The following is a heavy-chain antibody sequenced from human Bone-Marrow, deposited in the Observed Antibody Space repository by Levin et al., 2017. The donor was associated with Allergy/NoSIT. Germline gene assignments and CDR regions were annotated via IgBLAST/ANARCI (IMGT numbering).Heavy chain of an antibody. CDR2: IWYDGSNK. J-gene: IGHJ4*02. CDR1: GFTFSSYG. V-gene: IGHV3-33*01. CDR3: ARGKSALAVAGRQQPYRTRHTPFDY. Sequence: GESLKISCAASGFTFSSYGMHWVRQAPGKGLEWVAVIWYDGSNKYYADSVKGRFTISRDNSKNTLYLQMNSLRAEDTAVYYCARGKSALAVAGRQQPYRTRHTPFDYWGQGTLVTVSS. D-gene: IGHD6-19*01.